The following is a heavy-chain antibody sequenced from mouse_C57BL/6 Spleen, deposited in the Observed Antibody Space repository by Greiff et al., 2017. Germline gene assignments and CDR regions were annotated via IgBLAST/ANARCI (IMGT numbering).Heavy chain of an antibody. CDR2: ISDGGSCT. CDR1: GFTFSSYA. CDR3: AREPGDSSGPFDY. V-gene: IGHV5-4*01. J-gene: IGHJ2*01. Sequence: DVKLVESGGGLVKPGGSLKLSCAASGFTFSSYAMSWVRQTPEKRLEWVATISDGGSCTYYPDNVKGRFTISRDNAKNHLYLQMSHLKSEDTAMYYCAREPGDSSGPFDYWGQGTTLTVSS. D-gene: IGHD3-2*02.